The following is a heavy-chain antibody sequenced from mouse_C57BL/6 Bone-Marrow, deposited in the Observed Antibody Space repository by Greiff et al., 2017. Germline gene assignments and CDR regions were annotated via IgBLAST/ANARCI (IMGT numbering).Heavy chain of an antibody. CDR2: INPSDSDT. Sequence: QVQLHQPGAELVKPGASVKVSCKASGYPFTSYWMHWVKQRPGQGLEWIGRINPSDSDTNYNQKFKGKATLTADKSSCTAYIQLSSLASEAYAVYSGVSTARHWFAYWGQGTLVTVSA. J-gene: IGHJ3*01. D-gene: IGHD2-1*01. V-gene: IGHV1-74*01. CDR3: VSTARHWFAY. CDR1: GYPFTSYW.